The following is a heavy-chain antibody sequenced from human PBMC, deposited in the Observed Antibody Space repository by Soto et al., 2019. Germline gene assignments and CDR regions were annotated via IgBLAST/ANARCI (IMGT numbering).Heavy chain of an antibody. CDR3: ARDWYSNGLAPDAFDI. J-gene: IGHJ3*02. D-gene: IGHD5-18*01. V-gene: IGHV3-48*02. CDR1: GFTFSSYS. Sequence: EVQLVESGGGLVQPGESLRLSCAASGFTFSSYSLNWVRQAPGKGLEWVSYISTSSSNIYYADSVKGRFTISRDNANNSLYLQMNSLRDGDTAVYYCARDWYSNGLAPDAFDIWGQGTMVIVSS. CDR2: ISTSSSNI.